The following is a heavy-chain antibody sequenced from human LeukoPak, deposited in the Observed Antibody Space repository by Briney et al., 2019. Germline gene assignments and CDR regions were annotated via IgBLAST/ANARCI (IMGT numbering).Heavy chain of an antibody. D-gene: IGHD3-22*01. Sequence: PSETLSLTCAVSGGSISSSNWWSWVRQPPGKGLEWIGEIYHSGSTNYNPSLKSRVTISVDKSKNQFSLKLSSVTAADTAVYYCARDSSGYPYYFDYWGQGTLVTVSS. V-gene: IGHV4-4*02. CDR1: GGSISSSNW. CDR3: ARDSSGYPYYFDY. CDR2: IYHSGST. J-gene: IGHJ4*02.